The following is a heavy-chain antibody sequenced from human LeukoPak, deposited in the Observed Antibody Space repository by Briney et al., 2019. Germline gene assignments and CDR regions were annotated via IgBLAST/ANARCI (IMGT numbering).Heavy chain of an antibody. Sequence: GGSLRLSCAASGFTFSDYYMSWIRRAPGKGLEWVSYISSSGNTKYYADSVKGRFTISRDNAKNSLYLQMNSLRAEDTAVYYCARDGGSAWFFRYWSQGTLVTVSS. CDR2: ISSSGNTK. V-gene: IGHV3-11*04. J-gene: IGHJ4*02. D-gene: IGHD6-19*01. CDR1: GFTFSDYY. CDR3: ARDGGSAWFFRY.